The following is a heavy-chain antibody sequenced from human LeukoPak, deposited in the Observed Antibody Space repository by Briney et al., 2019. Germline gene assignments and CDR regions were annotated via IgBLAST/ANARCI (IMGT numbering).Heavy chain of an antibody. CDR3: AREGTIFGVVHYYYYGMDV. D-gene: IGHD3-3*01. CDR1: GFTFSSYA. Sequence: GGSLRLSCAASGFTFSSYAMHWVRQAPSKGLEWVAVISYDGSNKYYADSVKGRFTISRDNSKNTLYLQMNSLRAEDTAVYYCAREGTIFGVVHYYYYGMDVWGQGTTVTVSS. J-gene: IGHJ6*02. V-gene: IGHV3-30-3*01. CDR2: ISYDGSNK.